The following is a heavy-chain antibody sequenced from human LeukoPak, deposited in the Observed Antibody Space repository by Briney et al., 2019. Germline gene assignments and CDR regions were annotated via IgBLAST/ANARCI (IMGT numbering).Heavy chain of an antibody. J-gene: IGHJ2*01. CDR2: IKQDGSEK. Sequence: GGSLRLSCAASGFTVSSYWMSWVRQAPEKGLEWVANIKQDGSEKYYVDSGKGRFTISRYNAKTSLYLQMNSLRAEDTAVYYCARDFAGWGYFDLWGRGTQVTVSS. D-gene: IGHD3-9*01. CDR3: ARDFAGWGYFDL. V-gene: IGHV3-7*01. CDR1: GFTVSSYW.